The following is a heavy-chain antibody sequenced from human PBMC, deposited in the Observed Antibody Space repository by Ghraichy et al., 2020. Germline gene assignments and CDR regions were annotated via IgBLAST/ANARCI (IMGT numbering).Heavy chain of an antibody. CDR3: ARGNSGWWEDY. D-gene: IGHD6-19*01. V-gene: IGHV3-66*01. CDR1: GFTVSSNY. CDR2: IYSGGST. Sequence: GGSLRLSCAASGFTVSSNYMSWVRQAPGKGLEWVSVIYSGGSTYYADSVKGRFTISRDNSKNTLYLQMNSLRAEDTAVYYCARGNSGWWEDYWGQGTLVTVSS. J-gene: IGHJ4*02.